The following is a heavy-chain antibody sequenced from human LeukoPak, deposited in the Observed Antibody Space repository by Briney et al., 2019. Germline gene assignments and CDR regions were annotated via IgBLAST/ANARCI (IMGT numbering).Heavy chain of an antibody. Sequence: PSETLSLTCTVSGGSISSYYWSWIRQPPGKGLEWIGYIYYRGTTNYNPSLKSRVTISVDTSKNQFSLKLSSVTAADTAVYYCARDRYESGTYSYFDLWGRGTLATVSS. CDR1: GGSISSYY. CDR2: IYYRGTT. V-gene: IGHV4-59*01. D-gene: IGHD1-26*01. CDR3: ARDRYESGTYSYFDL. J-gene: IGHJ2*01.